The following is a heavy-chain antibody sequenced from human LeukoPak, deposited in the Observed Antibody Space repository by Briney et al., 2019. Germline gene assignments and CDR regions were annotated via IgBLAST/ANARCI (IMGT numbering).Heavy chain of an antibody. CDR1: GFTFSSYA. V-gene: IGHV3-23*01. CDR2: ISGSGGST. CDR3: ANDMITFGGVIVPDFDY. D-gene: IGHD3-16*02. J-gene: IGHJ4*02. Sequence: GGSLRLSCAASGFTFSSYAMSWVRQAPGKGLEWVSAISGSGGSTYYADSVKGRFTISRDNSKNTLYLQMNGLRAEDTAVYYCANDMITFGGVIVPDFDYWGQGTLVTVSS.